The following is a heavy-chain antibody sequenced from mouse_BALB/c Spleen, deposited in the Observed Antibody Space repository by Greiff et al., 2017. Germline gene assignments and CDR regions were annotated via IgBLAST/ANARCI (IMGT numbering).Heavy chain of an antibody. CDR2: ISSGSSTI. CDR3: ARSGGNHYAMDY. J-gene: IGHJ4*01. Sequence: DVQLVESGGGLVQPGGSRKLSCAASGFTFSSFGMHWVRQAPEKGLEWVAYISSGSSTIYYADTVKGRFTISRDNPKNTLFLQMTSLRSEDTAMYYCARSGGNHYAMDYWGQGTSVTVSS. V-gene: IGHV5-17*02. CDR1: GFTFSSFG. D-gene: IGHD2-1*01.